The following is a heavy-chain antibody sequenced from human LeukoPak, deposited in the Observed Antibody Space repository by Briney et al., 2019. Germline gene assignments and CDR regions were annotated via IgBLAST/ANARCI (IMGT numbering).Heavy chain of an antibody. J-gene: IGHJ4*02. V-gene: IGHV3-30-3*01. CDR1: GFTFSSYA. CDR3: AKDGPPVAFDY. Sequence: GGSLRLSCAASGFTFSSYAMHWVRQAPGKGLEWVAVISYDGSSKYYADSVKGRFTISRDNSKNTLDLQMNSLRAEDTAVYYCAKDGPPVAFDYWGQGTLVTVSS. D-gene: IGHD3/OR15-3a*01. CDR2: ISYDGSSK.